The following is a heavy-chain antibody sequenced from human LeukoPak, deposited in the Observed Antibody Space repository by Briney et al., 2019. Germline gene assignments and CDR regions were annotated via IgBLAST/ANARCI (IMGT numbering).Heavy chain of an antibody. D-gene: IGHD2-2*01. CDR3: ARVVPAAMMWADY. CDR2: IIPIFGTA. V-gene: IGHV1-69*06. J-gene: IGHJ4*02. Sequence: AVKVSCKASRGTFSSYAIRWLRQAPAQGVEWMGGIIPIFGTANYAQKFQGRVTITAAKSTSTAYMELSSLRSEDTAVYYCARVVPAAMMWADYWGQGTLVTVSS. CDR1: RGTFSSYA.